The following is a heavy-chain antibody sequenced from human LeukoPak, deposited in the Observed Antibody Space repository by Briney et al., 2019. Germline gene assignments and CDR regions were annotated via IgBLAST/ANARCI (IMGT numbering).Heavy chain of an antibody. V-gene: IGHV1-2*02. Sequence: ASVTVPCMASGYTFTGYYIHWVRQAPGQGLEWMGWINPNSGGTNYAQKFQGRVTITRDTSISTAYMELSRLRSDDTAVYYCARASVVVPAAIRPGGWFDPWGQGTLVTVSS. CDR2: INPNSGGT. J-gene: IGHJ5*02. CDR1: GYTFTGYY. D-gene: IGHD2-2*01. CDR3: ARASVVVPAAIRPGGWFDP.